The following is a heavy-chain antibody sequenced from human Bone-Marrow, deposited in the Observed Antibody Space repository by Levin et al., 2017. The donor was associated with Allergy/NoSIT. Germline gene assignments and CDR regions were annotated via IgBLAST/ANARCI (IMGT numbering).Heavy chain of an antibody. CDR1: GFTFSSYG. D-gene: IGHD6-6*01. Sequence: PGGSLRLSCAASGFTFSSYGMHWVRQAPGKGLEWVAVISYDGSNKYYADSVKGRFTISRDNSKNTLYLQMNSLRAEDTAVYYCAKDPSIAATFDPWGQGTLVTVSS. CDR3: AKDPSIAATFDP. CDR2: ISYDGSNK. V-gene: IGHV3-30*18. J-gene: IGHJ5*02.